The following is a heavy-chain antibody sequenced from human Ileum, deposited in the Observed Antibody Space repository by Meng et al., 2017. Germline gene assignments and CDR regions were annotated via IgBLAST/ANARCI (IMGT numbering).Heavy chain of an antibody. CDR1: GFTFISYA. V-gene: IGHV1-3*01. D-gene: IGHD3-10*01. Sequence: QFRLWQSGAEVKKPGASLRVSCKTSGFTFISYAIYWVRQAPGQGLEWMGWITAGNGNTKYSQKFQGRVTITRETSASTAYMELSSLRSEDTAVYHCARDMPYSSGSFDYWGQGTLVTVSS. CDR3: ARDMPYSSGSFDY. J-gene: IGHJ4*02. CDR2: ITAGNGNT.